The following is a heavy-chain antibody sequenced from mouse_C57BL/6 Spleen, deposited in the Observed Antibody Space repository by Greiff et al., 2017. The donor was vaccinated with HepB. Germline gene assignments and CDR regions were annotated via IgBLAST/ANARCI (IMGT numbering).Heavy chain of an antibody. J-gene: IGHJ4*01. V-gene: IGHV14-4*01. Sequence: DVKLVESGAELVRPGASVKLSCTASGFNIKDDYMHWVKQRPEQGLEWIGWIDPENGDTEYASKFQGKATITADTSSNTAYLQLSSLTSEDTAVYYCTTLSYAMDYWGQGTSVTVSS. CDR2: IDPENGDT. CDR1: GFNIKDDY. CDR3: TTLSYAMDY.